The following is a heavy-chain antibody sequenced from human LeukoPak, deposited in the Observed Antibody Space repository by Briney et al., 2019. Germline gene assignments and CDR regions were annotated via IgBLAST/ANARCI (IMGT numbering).Heavy chain of an antibody. Sequence: TTSETLSLTCTVSGGSISSYSWSWIRQPAGEGLEWIGRVHTSGSTNYNPSLKSRVTMSVDTSKNQFSLRLSSVTAADTAIYYCARGTGYYVFDYWGQGTLVTVSS. D-gene: IGHD3/OR15-3a*01. CDR1: GGSISSYS. CDR2: VHTSGST. V-gene: IGHV4-4*07. CDR3: ARGTGYYVFDY. J-gene: IGHJ4*02.